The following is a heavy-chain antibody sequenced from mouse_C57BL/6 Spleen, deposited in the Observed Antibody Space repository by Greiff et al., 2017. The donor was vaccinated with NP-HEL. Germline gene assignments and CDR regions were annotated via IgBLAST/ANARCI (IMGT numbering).Heavy chain of an antibody. CDR3: ARDLFITTVVDAMDY. Sequence: EVQLVESGGGLVKPGGSLKLSCAASGFTFSDYGMHWVRQAPEKGLEWVAYISSGSSTIYYADTVKGRFTISRDNAKNTLFLQMTSLRSEDTAMYYCARDLFITTVVDAMDYWGQGTSVTVSS. J-gene: IGHJ4*01. CDR2: ISSGSSTI. V-gene: IGHV5-17*01. D-gene: IGHD1-1*01. CDR1: GFTFSDYG.